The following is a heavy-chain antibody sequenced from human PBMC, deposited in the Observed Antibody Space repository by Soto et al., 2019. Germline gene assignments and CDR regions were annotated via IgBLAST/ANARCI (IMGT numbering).Heavy chain of an antibody. CDR2: IIPIFGTA. Sequence: SVKVSCKASGGTFSSYAISWVRQAPGQGLEWMGGIIPIFGTANYAQKFQGRVTITADKSTSTAYMELSSLRSEDTAVYYCAREKSPVYDRSGNDAFDIWGQGTMVTVSS. CDR1: GGTFSSYA. V-gene: IGHV1-69*06. CDR3: AREKSPVYDRSGNDAFDI. D-gene: IGHD3-22*01. J-gene: IGHJ3*02.